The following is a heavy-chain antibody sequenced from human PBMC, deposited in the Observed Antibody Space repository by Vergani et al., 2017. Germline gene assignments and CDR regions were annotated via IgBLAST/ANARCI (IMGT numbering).Heavy chain of an antibody. J-gene: IGHJ4*02. V-gene: IGHV5-51*03. D-gene: IGHD1-26*01. CDR2: IGLDVADT. Sequence: EVQLVQSGAEVQKPGEPLKISCKTSGYSSQDSWIVWVRQKPGKGLEWMGIIGLDVADTRYSQSFQGQVTISADKSISTAYLQWSSLKASDTAMYYCAGGNDSGGYAIFDFWGQGTLVTVSS. CDR1: GYSSQDSW. CDR3: AGGNDSGGYAIFDF.